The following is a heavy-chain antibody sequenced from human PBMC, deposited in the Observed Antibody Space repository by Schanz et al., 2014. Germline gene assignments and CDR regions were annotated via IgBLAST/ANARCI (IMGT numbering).Heavy chain of an antibody. CDR1: GYTLSAYS. CDR2: VNPSVRGT. D-gene: IGHD5-12*01. J-gene: IGHJ4*02. Sequence: QVHLVQSGAEVKKPGASVKVSCKASGYTLSAYSLHWVRQAPGQGLEWMGIVNPSVRGTHFAREFQGRVTVTSDTSTSTVYMELSSLRSEDTAVYYCARAFGGYDPAGALDYWGQGTLVTVSS. CDR3: ARAFGGYDPAGALDY. V-gene: IGHV1-46*01.